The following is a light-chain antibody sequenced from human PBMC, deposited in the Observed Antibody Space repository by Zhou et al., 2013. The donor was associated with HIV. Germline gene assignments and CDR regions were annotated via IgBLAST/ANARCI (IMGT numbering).Light chain of an antibody. J-gene: IGKJ5*01. CDR2: LGS. Sequence: DIVMTQSPLSLPVTPGESASISCRSNQSLLHSNGFNYLDWYVQKPGQSPQLLIYLGSNRASGVPERFSGSGSGRDFTLKISRVEAEDVGVYYCMQALQTPATFGQGTRLEIK. V-gene: IGKV2-28*01. CDR1: QSLLHSNGFNY. CDR3: MQALQTPAT.